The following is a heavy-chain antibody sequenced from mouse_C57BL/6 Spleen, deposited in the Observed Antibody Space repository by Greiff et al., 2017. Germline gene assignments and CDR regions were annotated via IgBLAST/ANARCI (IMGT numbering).Heavy chain of an antibody. D-gene: IGHD2-1*01. CDR1: GFTFSSYG. CDR2: ISSGGSYT. V-gene: IGHV5-6*01. Sequence: EVMLVESGGDLVKPGGSLKLSCAASGFTFSSYGMSWVRQTPDKRLEWVATISSGGSYTYYPDSVKGRFTISRDNAKNTLYLQMSILKSEDTAMYYCARQSYDGQGGFAYWGQGTLVTVSA. J-gene: IGHJ3*01. CDR3: ARQSYDGQGGFAY.